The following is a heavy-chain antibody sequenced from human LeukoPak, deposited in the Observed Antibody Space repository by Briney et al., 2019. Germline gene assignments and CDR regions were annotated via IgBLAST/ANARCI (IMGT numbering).Heavy chain of an antibody. J-gene: IGHJ4*02. D-gene: IGHD6-13*01. CDR3: ARPGIADY. CDR1: GFTFSSYS. Sequence: GGSLRLSCAASGFTFSSYSMNWVRQAPGKGLEWVSSISSSSSYICYADSVKGRFTISRDNAKNSLYLQMNSLRAEDTAVYYCARPGIADYWGQGTLVTVSS. CDR2: ISSSSSYI. V-gene: IGHV3-21*01.